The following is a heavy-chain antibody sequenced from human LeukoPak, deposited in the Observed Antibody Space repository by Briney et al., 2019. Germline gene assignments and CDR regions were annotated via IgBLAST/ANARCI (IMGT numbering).Heavy chain of an antibody. CDR1: GYTFTGYY. Sequence: VASVKVSCKASGYTFTGYYMHWVRQAPGQGLEWMGWMNPNSGNTGYAQKFQGRVTMTRNTSISTAYMELSSLRSEDTAVYYCAIYSSSWRHDAFDIWGQGTMVTVSS. CDR3: AIYSSSWRHDAFDI. D-gene: IGHD6-13*01. V-gene: IGHV1-8*02. J-gene: IGHJ3*02. CDR2: MNPNSGNT.